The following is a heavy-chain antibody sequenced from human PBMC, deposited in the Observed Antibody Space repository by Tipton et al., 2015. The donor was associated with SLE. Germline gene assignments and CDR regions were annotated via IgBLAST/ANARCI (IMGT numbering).Heavy chain of an antibody. CDR3: ARDGLTQVIGAFDI. V-gene: IGHV3-11*04. J-gene: IGHJ3*02. CDR2: ISGNGDTK. Sequence: SLRLSCAASGFTFNDYYMSWIRQAPGKGLEWVSFISGNGDTKYYADSVKGRFTISRDNAKNSLFLQMNSLRVEDTAVYYCARDGLTQVIGAFDIWGQGTTVTVSS. D-gene: IGHD2-21*01. CDR1: GFTFNDYY.